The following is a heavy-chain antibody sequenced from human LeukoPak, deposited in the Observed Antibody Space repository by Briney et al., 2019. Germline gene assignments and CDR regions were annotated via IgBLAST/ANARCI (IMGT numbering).Heavy chain of an antibody. CDR3: AKGGRAAAGRNFDL. CDR2: IAHDGSNK. Sequence: QPGGSLRLSCAASGFTFSSYGMHWVRQAPGKGLEWVAAIAHDGSNKNDADSVKGRFTISRDNSKNTLYLQMNSLRAEDTAFYYCAKGGRAAAGRNFDLWGRGTLVTVSS. D-gene: IGHD6-13*01. J-gene: IGHJ2*01. V-gene: IGHV3-30*02. CDR1: GFTFSSYG.